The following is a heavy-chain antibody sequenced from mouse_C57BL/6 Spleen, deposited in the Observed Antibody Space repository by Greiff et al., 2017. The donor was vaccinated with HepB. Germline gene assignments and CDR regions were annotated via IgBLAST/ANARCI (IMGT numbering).Heavy chain of an antibody. Sequence: EVQRVESGGGLVKPGGSLKLSCAASGFTFSSYAMSWVRQTPEKRLEWVATISDGGSYTYYPDNVKGRFTISRDNAKNNLYLQMSHLKSEDTAMYYCERDDYYGSRTAWFAYWGQGTLVTVSA. CDR1: GFTFSSYA. CDR2: ISDGGSYT. V-gene: IGHV5-4*01. CDR3: ERDDYYGSRTAWFAY. D-gene: IGHD1-1*01. J-gene: IGHJ3*01.